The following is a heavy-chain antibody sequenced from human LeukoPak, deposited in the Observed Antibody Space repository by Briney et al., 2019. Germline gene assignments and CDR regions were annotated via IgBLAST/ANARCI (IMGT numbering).Heavy chain of an antibody. J-gene: IGHJ6*03. CDR3: ARQILRGSYFYYLDV. CDR1: GFSFNSFG. D-gene: IGHD3-10*01. Sequence: GGSLRLSCAASGFSFNSFGMSWVRQTPGKGLEWVSSIHSRGDNTHYADSLEGRFTISRDTWKDTVYLQMNRLRVEDTATYYCARQILRGSYFYYLDVWGTGTPVTVSS. V-gene: IGHV3-23*01. CDR2: IHSRGDNT.